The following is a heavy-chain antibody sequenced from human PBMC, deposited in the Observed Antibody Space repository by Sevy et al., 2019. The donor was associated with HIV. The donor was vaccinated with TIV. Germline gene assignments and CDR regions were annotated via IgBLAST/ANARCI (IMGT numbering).Heavy chain of an antibody. CDR2: ISYDGRNK. V-gene: IGHV3-30*18. D-gene: IGHD3-9*01. J-gene: IGHJ6*02. CDR1: GIIFTTSG. Sequence: GGSLRLSCAVSGIIFTTSGMHWVRQAPGKGLEWVAVISYDGRNKFYGDSVKGRFTISRDNSKNILYLQMNSLRVEDKAVYYCAKDFTGYNGMDVWGQGTMVTVSS. CDR3: AKDFTGYNGMDV.